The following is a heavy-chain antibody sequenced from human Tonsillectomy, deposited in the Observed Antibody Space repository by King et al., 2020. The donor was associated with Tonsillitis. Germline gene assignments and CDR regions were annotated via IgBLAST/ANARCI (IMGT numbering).Heavy chain of an antibody. D-gene: IGHD6-13*01. CDR2: ITSNSSTI. J-gene: IGHJ3*02. CDR3: ARDRYSSSPAPHDAFDI. V-gene: IGHV3-48*02. CDR1: GFTFRSYS. Sequence: VQLVESGGGLVQPGGSLRLSCAASGFTFRSYSMNWVRQAPGKGLEWVSYITSNSSTIYYADSVKGRFTISRDNAKNSLYLQMNSLRDEDTAVYYCARDRYSSSPAPHDAFDIWGQGKMVTVSS.